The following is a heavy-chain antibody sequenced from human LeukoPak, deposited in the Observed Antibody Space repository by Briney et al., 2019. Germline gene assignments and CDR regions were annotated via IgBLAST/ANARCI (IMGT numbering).Heavy chain of an antibody. CDR2: INPNSGGT. CDR3: ARETTVTTYDP. CDR1: GYTFTGYY. D-gene: IGHD4-17*01. Sequence: ASVKVSCKASGYTFTGYYMHWVRQAPGQGLEWMGWINPNSGGTNYAQKFQGRVTMTRDMSTSTVYMELSSLRSEDTAVYYCARETTVTTYDPWGQGTLVTVSS. V-gene: IGHV1-2*02. J-gene: IGHJ5*02.